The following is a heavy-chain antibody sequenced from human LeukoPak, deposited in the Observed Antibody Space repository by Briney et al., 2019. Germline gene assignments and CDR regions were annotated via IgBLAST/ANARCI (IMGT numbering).Heavy chain of an antibody. Sequence: GGSLRLSCAASGFTFSSHWMSWVRQAPGKGLEWVAVISYDGSNKYYADSVKGRFTISRDNSKNTLYLQMNSLRAEDTAVYYCARDYSSSRPYYFDYWGQGTLVTVSS. D-gene: IGHD6-13*01. CDR2: ISYDGSNK. CDR1: GFTFSSHW. J-gene: IGHJ4*02. V-gene: IGHV3-30*03. CDR3: ARDYSSSRPYYFDY.